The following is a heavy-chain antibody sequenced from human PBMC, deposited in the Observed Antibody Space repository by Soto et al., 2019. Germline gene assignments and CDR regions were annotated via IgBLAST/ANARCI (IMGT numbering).Heavy chain of an antibody. CDR1: GFTFSSYA. V-gene: IGHV3-23*01. J-gene: IGHJ4*02. Sequence: GGSLRLSCAASGFTFSSYAMSWVRQAPGKGLEWVSAISGSGGSTYYADSVKGRFTISRDNSKNTLYLQMNSLRAEDTAVYYRAKCERWYRNQETFDYWGQGTLVTVSS. CDR2: ISGSGGST. D-gene: IGHD2-15*01. CDR3: AKCERWYRNQETFDY.